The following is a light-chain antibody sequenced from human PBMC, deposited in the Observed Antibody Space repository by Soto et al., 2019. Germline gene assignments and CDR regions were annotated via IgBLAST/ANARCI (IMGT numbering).Light chain of an antibody. Sequence: EIVMTQSPATLSVSPGERATLSCRASQSVSSNLAWYQQKPGQAPRLLIYGASTRATGIPARFSGSGSGTEFTLTISSLQSEDFVVYCCQQYNNWPFPSWTFGQGTKVEIK. J-gene: IGKJ1*01. CDR1: QSVSSN. CDR2: GAS. CDR3: QQYNNWPFPSWT. V-gene: IGKV3-15*01.